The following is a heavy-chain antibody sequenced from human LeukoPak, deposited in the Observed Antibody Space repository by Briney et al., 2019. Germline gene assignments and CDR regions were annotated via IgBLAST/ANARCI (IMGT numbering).Heavy chain of an antibody. CDR2: IYYSGST. CDR3: ARQVGWFDP. V-gene: IGHV4-39*01. D-gene: IGHD1-26*01. J-gene: IGHJ5*02. Sequence: SETLSLTCTVSGGSISSSSYYWGWIRQPPGKGLEWIGSIYYSGSTYYNPSLKSRVTISVDTSKNQFSLKLSSVTAADTAVYYCARQVGWFDPWGQGTLVTVSS. CDR1: GGSISSSSYY.